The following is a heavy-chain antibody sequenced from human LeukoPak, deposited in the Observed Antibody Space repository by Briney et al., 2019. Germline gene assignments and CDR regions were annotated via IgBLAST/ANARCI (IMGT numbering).Heavy chain of an antibody. CDR1: GFTFSSYA. CDR3: HLVGYCSGGSCYSPLYYYYYYMDV. D-gene: IGHD2-15*01. Sequence: GGSLRLSCAASGFTFSSYAMSWVRQAPGKGLEGVSAISGSGGSTYYADSVKGRFTISRDNAKNSLYLQMNSLRAEDTAVYYCHLVGYCSGGSCYSPLYYYYYYMDVWGKGTTVTISS. J-gene: IGHJ6*03. CDR2: ISGSGGST. V-gene: IGHV3-23*01.